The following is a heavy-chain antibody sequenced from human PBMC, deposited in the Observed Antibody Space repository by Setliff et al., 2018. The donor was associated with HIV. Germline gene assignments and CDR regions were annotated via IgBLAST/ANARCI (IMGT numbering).Heavy chain of an antibody. J-gene: IGHJ3*01. CDR1: GGSISSGSYY. V-gene: IGHV4-61*09. CDR3: ARAPPGIQNDAFDV. Sequence: PSETLSLTCSVAGGSISSGSYYWTWIRQPAGKGPEWIGHIYTNGYTNYNPSLKSRVTISVDTSKNQFSLRPTSVTAADTAVYYCARAPPGIQNDAFDVWGQGTMVTVSS. CDR2: IYTNGYT.